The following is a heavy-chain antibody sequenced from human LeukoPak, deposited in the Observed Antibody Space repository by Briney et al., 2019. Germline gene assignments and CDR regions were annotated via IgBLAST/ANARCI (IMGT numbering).Heavy chain of an antibody. V-gene: IGHV3-30*02. CDR1: GFTFSSYG. J-gene: IGHJ4*02. Sequence: GGSLRLSCAASGFTFSSYGMHWVRQAPGKGLEWVAFIRYDGSNKYYADSVKGRFTISRDNSKNTLYLQMNSLRAEDTAVYYCAKDHLGYCSSTSCSPVDYWGQGTLVTVSS. CDR2: IRYDGSNK. D-gene: IGHD2-2*01. CDR3: AKDHLGYCSSTSCSPVDY.